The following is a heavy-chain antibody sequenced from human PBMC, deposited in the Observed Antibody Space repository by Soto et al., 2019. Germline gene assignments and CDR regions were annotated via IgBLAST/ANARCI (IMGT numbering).Heavy chain of an antibody. J-gene: IGHJ4*02. Sequence: ASVKVSCKASGGTFSSYAISWVRQAPGQGLEWMGGIIPIFGTANYAQKFQGRVTITADESTSTAYMELSSLRSEDTAVYYCAGEYSSSSCFDYWGQGTLVTVSS. D-gene: IGHD6-6*01. CDR2: IIPIFGTA. V-gene: IGHV1-69*13. CDR3: AGEYSSSSCFDY. CDR1: GGTFSSYA.